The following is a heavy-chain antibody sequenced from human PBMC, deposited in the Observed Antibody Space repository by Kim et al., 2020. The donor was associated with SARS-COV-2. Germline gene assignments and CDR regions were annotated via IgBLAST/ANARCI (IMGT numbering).Heavy chain of an antibody. Sequence: NYNPSLESRVTISVDTSKNQFALKLSSVTAADTAVYYCARGGEGLLNFDYWGQGTLVTVSS. V-gene: IGHV4-59*09. D-gene: IGHD3-3*01. J-gene: IGHJ4*02. CDR3: ARGGEGLLNFDY.